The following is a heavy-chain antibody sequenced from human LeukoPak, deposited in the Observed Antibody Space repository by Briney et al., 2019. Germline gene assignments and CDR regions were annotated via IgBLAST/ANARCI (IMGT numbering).Heavy chain of an antibody. Sequence: ASVKVSCKASGYTFISYGVSWVRQAPGQGLEWMGWIDTYKGSTNYAENLQGTVTVTTDTSTSTVYMALRSLRSDDTAVYYCARPNTEATGYYFDYWGQGTLVTVPS. CDR3: ARPNTEATGYYFDY. D-gene: IGHD1-1*01. CDR1: GYTFISYG. V-gene: IGHV1-18*01. CDR2: IDTYKGST. J-gene: IGHJ4*02.